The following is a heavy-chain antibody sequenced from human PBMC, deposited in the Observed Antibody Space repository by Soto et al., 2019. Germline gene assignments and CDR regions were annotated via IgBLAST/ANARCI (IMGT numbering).Heavy chain of an antibody. Sequence: XGSLSLSCSAAGFTCSSYAMHWVRQAPGKGLEWVAVISYDGSNKYYADTVKGRFTFSRDTSKNTLYLQMNSLRAEDTAVYYCARDLDTPRAYGNYFDYWGQGALVTVSS. J-gene: IGHJ4*02. CDR3: ARDLDTPRAYGNYFDY. V-gene: IGHV3-30-3*01. D-gene: IGHD5-18*01. CDR2: ISYDGSNK. CDR1: GFTCSSYA.